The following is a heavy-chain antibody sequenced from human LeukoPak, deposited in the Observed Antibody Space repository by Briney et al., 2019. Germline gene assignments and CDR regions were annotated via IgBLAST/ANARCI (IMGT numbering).Heavy chain of an antibody. V-gene: IGHV1-24*01. J-gene: IGHJ5*02. CDR3: ATEYIDTYYDFWSGYYTAGFDP. CDR1: GYTLTELS. D-gene: IGHD3-3*01. CDR2: FDPEDGET. Sequence: ASVKVSCKVSGYTLTELSMHWVRQAPGKGLEWMGGFDPEDGETIYAQKFQGGVTMTEDTSTDTAYMELSSLRSEDTAVYYCATEYIDTYYDFWSGYYTAGFDPWGQGTLVTVSS.